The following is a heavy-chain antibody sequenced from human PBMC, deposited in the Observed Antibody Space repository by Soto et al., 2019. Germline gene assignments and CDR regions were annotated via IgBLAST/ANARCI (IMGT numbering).Heavy chain of an antibody. Sequence: ASVKVSCKGFGYSFMKYGINWVRQAPGQGLEWVGWISPYSGYTHSAQKFHGRLTLTTDTAASTAYMELRILRSADTALYYCAREASVLIPAAQPSRFDSWGQGTLVTVST. D-gene: IGHD2-2*01. J-gene: IGHJ4*02. CDR2: ISPYSGYT. CDR1: GYSFMKYG. V-gene: IGHV1-18*01. CDR3: AREASVLIPAAQPSRFDS.